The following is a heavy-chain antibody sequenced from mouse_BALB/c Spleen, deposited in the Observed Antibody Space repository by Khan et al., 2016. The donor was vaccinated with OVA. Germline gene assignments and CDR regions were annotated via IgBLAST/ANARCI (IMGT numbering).Heavy chain of an antibody. Sequence: QVQLQQSGPELVKPGASVKISCKASGYAFSSSWMNWVKQRPGQGLEWIGRIYPGDGDTNYNGKFKGKATLTADKSSSTAYMQLSSLTSVASAVYFCARGGYGNYDYYAMDYWGQGTSVTVSS. V-gene: IGHV1-82*01. J-gene: IGHJ4*01. D-gene: IGHD2-10*02. CDR2: IYPGDGDT. CDR1: GYAFSSSW. CDR3: ARGGYGNYDYYAMDY.